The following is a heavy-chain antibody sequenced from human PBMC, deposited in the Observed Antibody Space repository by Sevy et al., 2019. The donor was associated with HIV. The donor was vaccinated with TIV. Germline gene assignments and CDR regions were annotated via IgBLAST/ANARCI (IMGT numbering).Heavy chain of an antibody. J-gene: IGHJ4*02. CDR1: GYTFTSYG. V-gene: IGHV1-18*04. D-gene: IGHD4-17*01. Sequence: ASVKVSCKASGYTFTSYGISWVRQAPGQGLERMGWISAYNGNTNYAQKLQGRVTMTTDTSTSTAYMELRSLRSDDTAVYYCARDLHMTTVVTFGYWGQGTLVTVSS. CDR3: ARDLHMTTVVTFGY. CDR2: ISAYNGNT.